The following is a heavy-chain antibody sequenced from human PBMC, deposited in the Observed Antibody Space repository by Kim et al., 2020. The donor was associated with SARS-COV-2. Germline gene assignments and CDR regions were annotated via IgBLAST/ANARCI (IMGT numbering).Heavy chain of an antibody. CDR1: GFTFSSYG. J-gene: IGHJ4*02. CDR2: ISYDGSNK. Sequence: GGSLRLSCAASGFTFSSYGMHWVRQAPGKGLEWVAVISYDGSNKYYADSVKGRFTISRDNSKNTLYLQMNSLRAEDTAVYYCAKGGFFWAYGSGSSRSDYWGQGTLVTVSS. CDR3: AKGGFFWAYGSGSSRSDY. D-gene: IGHD3-10*01. V-gene: IGHV3-30*18.